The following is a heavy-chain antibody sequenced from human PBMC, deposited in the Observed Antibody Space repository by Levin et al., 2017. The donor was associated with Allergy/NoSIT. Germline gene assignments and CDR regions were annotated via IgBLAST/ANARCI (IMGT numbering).Heavy chain of an antibody. CDR1: GFTFSSYD. J-gene: IGHJ6*02. CDR3: VRFGDERYYYGMDV. D-gene: IGHD3-10*01. CDR2: IGTAGDT. Sequence: GESLKISCAASGFTFSSYDMHWVRQATGKGLEWVSAIGTAGDTYYPGSVKGRFTISRENAKNSLYLQMNSLRAGDTAVYYCVRFGDERYYYGMDVWGQGTTVTVSS. V-gene: IGHV3-13*01.